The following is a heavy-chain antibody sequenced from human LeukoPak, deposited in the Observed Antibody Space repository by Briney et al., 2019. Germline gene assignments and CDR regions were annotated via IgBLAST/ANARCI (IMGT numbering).Heavy chain of an antibody. J-gene: IGHJ4*02. D-gene: IGHD2-21*01. CDR1: GFPFRSYG. Sequence: GGSLRLSCAASGFPFRSYGMHWVRQAPGKGLEWVARLVYDERNDYANSVKGRFTISRDNSKNMLYLQMDNLRVDDTAMYYCARDLSAAYDFWGQGILVTVSS. CDR3: ARDLSAAYDF. CDR2: LVYDERN. V-gene: IGHV3-33*01.